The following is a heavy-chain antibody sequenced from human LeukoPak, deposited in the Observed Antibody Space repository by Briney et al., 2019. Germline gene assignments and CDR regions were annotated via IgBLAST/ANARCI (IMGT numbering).Heavy chain of an antibody. D-gene: IGHD5-18*01. CDR1: GFTFSSYW. CDR2: IKQNGSEK. V-gene: IGHV3-7*01. Sequence: GGSLRLSCVASGFTFSSYWMSWVRQAPGKGLEWVANIKQNGSEKYYLDSVKGRFTISRDNAKNSLYLQMNSLRAEDTAVYYCARDHSSGRYGYAYWGQGTLVTVSS. J-gene: IGHJ4*02. CDR3: ARDHSSGRYGYAY.